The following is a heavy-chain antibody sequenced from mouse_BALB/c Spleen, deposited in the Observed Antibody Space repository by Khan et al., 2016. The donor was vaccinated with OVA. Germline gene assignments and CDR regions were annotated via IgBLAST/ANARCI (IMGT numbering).Heavy chain of an antibody. CDR2: INTYTGVP. V-gene: IGHV9-3-1*01. Sequence: QIQLVQSGPELKKPGETVKISCKASGYTFTNYGMNWVKQSPGKALKWMGWINTYTGVPTYADDFKGRFAFSLETSASTAYFQINTLKDEDTATYFGARPPYDCCALDHWGQGTSVTVSS. CDR3: ARPPYDCCALDH. D-gene: IGHD1-1*01. J-gene: IGHJ4*01. CDR1: GYTFTNYG.